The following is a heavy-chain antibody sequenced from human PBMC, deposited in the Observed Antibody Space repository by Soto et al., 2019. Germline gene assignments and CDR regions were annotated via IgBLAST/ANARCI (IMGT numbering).Heavy chain of an antibody. Sequence: QVQLVQSGAEVKKPGASVKVSCKASGYTFTNHDINWVRQATGQGPEWMGWMNPNSGDTGYSQNFQGRVTMTRDTSIRTAYMELSSLISEDKAVYYCARVGGNWNDDYVDNWGRGTQVTVSS. CDR2: MNPNSGDT. D-gene: IGHD1-1*01. CDR1: GYTFTNHD. CDR3: ARVGGNWNDDYVDN. V-gene: IGHV1-8*01. J-gene: IGHJ4*02.